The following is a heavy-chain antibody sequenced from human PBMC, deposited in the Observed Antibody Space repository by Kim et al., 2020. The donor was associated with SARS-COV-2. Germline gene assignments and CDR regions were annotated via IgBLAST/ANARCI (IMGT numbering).Heavy chain of an antibody. CDR3: ARSARGTLYFDY. J-gene: IGHJ4*02. Sequence: YNNPALKSRVTISVDRSKNQFSLKLSSVTAADTAVYYCARSARGTLYFDYRGQGTLVTVSS. V-gene: IGHV4-30-2*01.